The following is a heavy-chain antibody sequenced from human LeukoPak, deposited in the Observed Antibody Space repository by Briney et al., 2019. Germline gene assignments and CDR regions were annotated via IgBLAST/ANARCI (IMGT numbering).Heavy chain of an antibody. CDR2: ISGSGGSP. CDR3: AKGPLLWD. J-gene: IGHJ4*02. D-gene: IGHD2/OR15-2a*01. Sequence: GGSLRLSCAASGCTVGSNYMSWVRQAPGKGLEWVSSISGSGGSPYYADSVKGRFTISRDNSKNTLYLQMNSLRAEDTAVYYCAKGPLLWDWGQGTLVTVSS. CDR1: GCTVGSNY. V-gene: IGHV3-23*01.